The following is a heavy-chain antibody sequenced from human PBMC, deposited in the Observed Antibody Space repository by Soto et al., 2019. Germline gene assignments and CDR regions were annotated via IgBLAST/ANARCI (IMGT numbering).Heavy chain of an antibody. CDR3: ARVVYDRSGYYNGMDV. CDR2: IYYSGST. J-gene: IGHJ6*02. Sequence: PSETLSLTCTVSGGSISSYYWSWIRQPPGKGLEWIGYIYYSGSTNYNPSLKSRVTISVDTSKNQFSLKLSSVTAADTAVYYCARVVYDRSGYYNGMDVWGQGTTVTVSS. D-gene: IGHD3-22*01. V-gene: IGHV4-59*01. CDR1: GGSISSYY.